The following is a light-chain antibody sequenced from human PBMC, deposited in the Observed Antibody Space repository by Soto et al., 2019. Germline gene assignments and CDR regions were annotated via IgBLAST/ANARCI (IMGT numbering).Light chain of an antibody. CDR2: KTS. J-gene: IGKJ4*02. CDR1: QSITSL. CDR3: QHYNTYSP. Sequence: DIQMTQSPSTLSASVGDRVTITCRASQSITSLLAWYQQKPWEAPKLLIYKTSTLESGVPSRFSGSGSGTEFTLTINPLQPDDFASYYCQHYNTYSPFGGGTKVEIK. V-gene: IGKV1-5*03.